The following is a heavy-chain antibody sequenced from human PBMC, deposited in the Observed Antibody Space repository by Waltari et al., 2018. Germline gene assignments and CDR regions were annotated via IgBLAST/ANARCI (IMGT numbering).Heavy chain of an antibody. V-gene: IGHV1-69*01. CDR3: ARWGEPEMGHCSSTSCYRVGWFDP. J-gene: IGHJ5*02. D-gene: IGHD2-2*01. CDR2: IIPIFGTA. CDR1: GGTFSSYA. Sequence: QVQLVQSGAEVKKPGSSVKVSCKASGGTFSSYAISWVRQAPGQGLAWMGGIIPIFGTANYAQKFQGRVTITADESTSTAYMELSSLRSEDTAVYYCARWGEPEMGHCSSTSCYRVGWFDPWGQGTLVTVSS.